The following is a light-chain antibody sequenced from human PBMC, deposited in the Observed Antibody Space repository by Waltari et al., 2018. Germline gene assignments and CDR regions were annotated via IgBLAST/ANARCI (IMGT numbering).Light chain of an antibody. CDR1: RSNIGTNA. V-gene: IGLV1-36*01. J-gene: IGLJ3*02. CDR3: AAWDDSLNGWV. Sequence: QSVLTQPPSVSEAPRQRVTISCSGSRSNIGTNAVNWYQQLPGKAPKLLIYYDDLLPSGVSDRFSGSKSGTSASLAISGLQSEDEADYYCAAWDDSLNGWVFGGGTKLTVL. CDR2: YDD.